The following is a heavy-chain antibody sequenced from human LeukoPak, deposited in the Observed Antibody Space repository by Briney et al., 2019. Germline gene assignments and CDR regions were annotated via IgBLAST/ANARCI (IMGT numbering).Heavy chain of an antibody. V-gene: IGHV4-31*03. D-gene: IGHD4-23*01. J-gene: IGHJ4*02. CDR3: ARGGSYGGNPPTYYFDY. Sequence: PSETLSLTCTVSGGSISSGSYYWSWIRQHPGKGLEWFGYIYYSGSTYYNPSLKSRVTISVDTSKSQFSLKLSSVTAADTAVYYCARGGSYGGNPPTYYFDYWGQGTLVTVSS. CDR2: IYYSGST. CDR1: GGSISSGSYY.